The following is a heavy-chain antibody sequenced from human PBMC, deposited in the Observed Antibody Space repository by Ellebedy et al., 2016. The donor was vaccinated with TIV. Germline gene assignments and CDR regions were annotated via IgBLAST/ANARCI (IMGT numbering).Heavy chain of an antibody. J-gene: IGHJ4*02. CDR2: ISAYSGNT. D-gene: IGHD3-22*01. CDR1: GYTFTSYG. V-gene: IGHV1-18*01. CDR3: ARDARYYYDISGYPY. Sequence: ASVNVSCKASGYTFTSYGISWVRQAPGQGLEWMGWISAYSGNTHYAQKLQGRVTLTTDTSTSTAYIELRSLRSDDTAVYYCARDARYYYDISGYPYWGQGTLVTVSS.